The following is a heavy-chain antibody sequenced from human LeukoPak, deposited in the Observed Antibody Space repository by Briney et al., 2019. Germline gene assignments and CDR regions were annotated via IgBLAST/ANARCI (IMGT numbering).Heavy chain of an antibody. Sequence: SETLSLTCTVSGGSISSYYWSWIRQPPGKGLEWIGYIYYSGSATYNPSLKSRVTISVDTSKNQFSLKLSSVTAADTAVYYCARLYRATDAFDIWGQGTIVTVSS. D-gene: IGHD1-26*01. CDR2: IYYSGSA. V-gene: IGHV4-59*08. J-gene: IGHJ3*02. CDR3: ARLYRATDAFDI. CDR1: GGSISSYY.